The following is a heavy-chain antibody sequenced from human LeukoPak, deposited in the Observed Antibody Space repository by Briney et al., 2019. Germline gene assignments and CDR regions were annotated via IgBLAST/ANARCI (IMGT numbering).Heavy chain of an antibody. CDR3: ARDRCGNTCYRGDAFDI. D-gene: IGHD2-2*01. V-gene: IGHV3-48*04. J-gene: IGHJ3*02. Sequence: PGGSLRLSCAATGFTFSSFNMNGVRQSPGKGLEGISYIISGGATIFYADSATRRSTICRDNAKNSVYLQMTHVRAEATAVYYCARDRCGNTCYRGDAFDIWGQGTMVTVSS. CDR1: GFTFSSFN. CDR2: IISGGATI.